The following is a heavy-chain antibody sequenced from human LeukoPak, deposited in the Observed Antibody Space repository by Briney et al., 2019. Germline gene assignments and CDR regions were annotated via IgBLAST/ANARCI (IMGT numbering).Heavy chain of an antibody. CDR3: ARGVYCSGGSCYSVDALDI. J-gene: IGHJ3*02. Sequence: SETLSLTCAVYGGSFSGYYWSWIRQPPGKGLEWIGEINHSGSTNYNPSLKSRVTISVDTSKNQFSLKLSSVTAADTAVYYCARGVYCSGGSCYSVDALDIWGQGTMVTVSS. D-gene: IGHD2-15*01. CDR1: GGSFSGYY. V-gene: IGHV4-34*01. CDR2: INHSGST.